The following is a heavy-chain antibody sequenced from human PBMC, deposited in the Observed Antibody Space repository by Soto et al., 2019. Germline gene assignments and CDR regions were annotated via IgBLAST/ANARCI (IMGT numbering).Heavy chain of an antibody. Sequence: SETLSLTCTVSGGSISSGDYYWSWIRQPPGKGLEWIGYIYYSGSTYYNPSLKSRVTISVDTSKNQFSLKLSSVTAADTAVYYCARDGADGAGLAFWGQGTPVTVSS. V-gene: IGHV4-30-4*01. J-gene: IGHJ1*01. CDR1: GGSISSGDYY. D-gene: IGHD6-19*01. CDR2: IYYSGST. CDR3: ARDGADGAGLAF.